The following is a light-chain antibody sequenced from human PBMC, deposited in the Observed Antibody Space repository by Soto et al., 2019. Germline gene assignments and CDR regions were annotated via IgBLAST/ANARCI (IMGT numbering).Light chain of an antibody. CDR2: GTS. J-gene: IGKJ4*01. CDR1: QSVDTK. Sequence: ETVMTQSPDTLSVSPGEGVTLSCRASQSVDTKLAWYQQKPGQAPRLLIYGTSTRATGVPGRFSGSGSGTEFTLTISSLQSEDFAVYCCQQYNDWPFTFGGGTKVDIK. V-gene: IGKV3-15*01. CDR3: QQYNDWPFT.